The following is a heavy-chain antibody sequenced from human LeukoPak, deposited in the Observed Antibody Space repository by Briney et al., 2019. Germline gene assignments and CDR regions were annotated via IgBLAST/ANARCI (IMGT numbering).Heavy chain of an antibody. D-gene: IGHD3-22*01. V-gene: IGHV3-9*01. CDR3: AKGPHYYDSSGSPEL. CDR1: GFTFSSHW. J-gene: IGHJ4*02. CDR2: ISWNSGSI. Sequence: PGGSLRLSCAASGFTFSSHWMHWVRQAPGKGLEWVSGISWNSGSIGYADSVKGRFTISRDNAKNSLYLQMNSLRAEDTALYYCAKGPHYYDSSGSPELWGQGTLVTVSS.